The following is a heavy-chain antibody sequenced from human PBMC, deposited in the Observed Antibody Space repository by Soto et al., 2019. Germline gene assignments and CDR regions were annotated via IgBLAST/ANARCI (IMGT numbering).Heavy chain of an antibody. CDR1: GFTFSSYA. CDR2: ISYDGSNK. Sequence: GGSLRLSCAASGFTFSSYAMHWVRQAPGKGLEWVAVISYDGSNKYYADSVKGRFTISRDNSKNTLYLQMNSLRAEDTAVYYCARSYYYDSSGYYFSEYFQHWGQGTLVTVSS. J-gene: IGHJ1*01. D-gene: IGHD3-22*01. V-gene: IGHV3-30*04. CDR3: ARSYYYDSSGYYFSEYFQH.